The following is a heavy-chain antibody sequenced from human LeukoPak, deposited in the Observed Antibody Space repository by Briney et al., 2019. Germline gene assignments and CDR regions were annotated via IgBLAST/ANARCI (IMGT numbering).Heavy chain of an antibody. J-gene: IGHJ4*01. CDR2: INSDGSST. V-gene: IGHV3-74*01. D-gene: IGHD3-22*01. CDR1: GFTFSIYW. CDR3: ARDLLANYDTIY. Sequence: GGSLRLSCAASGFTFSIYWMHWVRQAPGKGLVWVSRINSDGSSTNYADSVKGRFTMYRDNAKNTLYLQINSLRVEDTAVYYCARDLLANYDTIYWGHGTLVTVSS.